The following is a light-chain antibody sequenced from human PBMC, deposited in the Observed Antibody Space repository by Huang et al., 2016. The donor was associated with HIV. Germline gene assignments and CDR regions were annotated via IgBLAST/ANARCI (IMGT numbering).Light chain of an antibody. V-gene: IGKV3-20*01. CDR3: HQYGSSPRT. CDR1: QSVTSRY. J-gene: IGKJ1*01. CDR2: GAS. Sequence: EIVLTQSPGTLSLSPGERATLSCRASQSVTSRYLARYQQKLGQAPRLLIYGASTRATGIPDRFSGSGSGTDFTRTISRLEPEDFAVYYCHQYGSSPRTFGQGTKVEIK.